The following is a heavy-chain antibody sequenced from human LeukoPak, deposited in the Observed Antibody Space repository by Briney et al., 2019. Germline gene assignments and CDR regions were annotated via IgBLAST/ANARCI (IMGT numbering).Heavy chain of an antibody. CDR2: IIPIFGTA. D-gene: IGHD2-2*02. CDR3: ARVPAVPAAIGLWYFDL. J-gene: IGHJ2*01. CDR1: GGTFSSYA. Sequence: SVKVSCKASGGTFSSYAISWVRQAPGQGLEWMGGIIPIFGTANYAQKFQGRVTITADKSTSTAYMELSSLRSEDTAVYYCARVPAVPAAIGLWYFDLWGRGTLVTVSS. V-gene: IGHV1-69*06.